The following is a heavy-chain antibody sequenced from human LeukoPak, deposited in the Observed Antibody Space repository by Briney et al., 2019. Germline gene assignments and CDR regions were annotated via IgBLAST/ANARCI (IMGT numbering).Heavy chain of an antibody. Sequence: PSETLSLTCAVSGGSFSGYYWSWIRQPPGKGLEWIGEINHSGSTNYNPSLKSRVTISVDTSKNQFSLKLSSVTAADTAVYYCARQPRYCSGGSCLDDAFDIWGQGTMVTVSS. J-gene: IGHJ3*02. D-gene: IGHD2-15*01. CDR2: INHSGST. CDR3: ARQPRYCSGGSCLDDAFDI. V-gene: IGHV4-34*01. CDR1: GGSFSGYY.